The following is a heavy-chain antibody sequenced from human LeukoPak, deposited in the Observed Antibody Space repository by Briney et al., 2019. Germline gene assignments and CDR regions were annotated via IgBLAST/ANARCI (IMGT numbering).Heavy chain of an antibody. CDR1: GINFSGYS. J-gene: IGHJ6*02. V-gene: IGHV3-48*02. CDR2: ISGSNRTI. CDR3: AIRGYYDTTYAYYYHAMDV. D-gene: IGHD3-22*01. Sequence: GGSLRLSCAASGINFSGYSMHWVRQAPGKGLEWVSYISGSNRTIYYADSVKGRFTISRDNAKNSLHLQINSLRDEDTAVYYCAIRGYYDTTYAYYYHAMDVWGQGTAVTVSS.